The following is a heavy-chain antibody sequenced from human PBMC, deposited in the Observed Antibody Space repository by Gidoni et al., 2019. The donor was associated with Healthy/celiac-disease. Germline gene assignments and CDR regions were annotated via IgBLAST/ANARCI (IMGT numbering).Heavy chain of an antibody. CDR1: GGSISSGGYY. D-gene: IGHD6-13*01. CDR3: ARVTIAAAGTDFKFDP. CDR2: IYYSGST. V-gene: IGHV4-31*03. Sequence: QVQLQESGPGLVKPSQTLSLTCTVSGGSISSGGYYWSWIRQHPGQGLEWIGYIYYSGSTYYNPSLKSRVTISVDTSKNQFSLKLSSVTAADTAVYYCARVTIAAAGTDFKFDPWGQGTLVTVSS. J-gene: IGHJ5*02.